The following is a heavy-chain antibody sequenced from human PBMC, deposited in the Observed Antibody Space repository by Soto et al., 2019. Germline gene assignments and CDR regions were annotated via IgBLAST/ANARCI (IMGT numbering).Heavy chain of an antibody. V-gene: IGHV3-30*19. CDR2: ISYDGKNK. J-gene: IGHJ1*01. Sequence: QVHLVESGGGVVQPGRSLRLSCTVSGFTFSDYGMHWVRRAPDKGLEWVAVISYDGKNKYVTDSVKGRFSIYRDNFSNRLTLRMNNLRHTVTAVYDYAIAEQCCSGGYCHGMHNWGQCNLLTVS. CDR1: GFTFSDYG. D-gene: IGHD2-15*01. CDR3: AIAEQCCSGGYCHGMHN.